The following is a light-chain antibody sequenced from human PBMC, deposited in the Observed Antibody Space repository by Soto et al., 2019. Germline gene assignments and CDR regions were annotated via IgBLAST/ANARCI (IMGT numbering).Light chain of an antibody. CDR2: AAS. CDR1: QGISNY. V-gene: IGKV1-27*01. CDR3: QKYVDAPKT. Sequence: DIQMTQSPSSLSASVGDRVTITCRASQGISNYLAWYQQKPGKVPKLLIYAASTLQSGVPSRFIGSGSGTEFTLTIRSLQPEDAATYYCQKYVDAPKTFGQGTKVEIK. J-gene: IGKJ2*01.